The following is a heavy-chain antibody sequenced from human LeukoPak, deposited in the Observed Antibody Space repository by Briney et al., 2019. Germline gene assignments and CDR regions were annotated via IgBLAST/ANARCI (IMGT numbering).Heavy chain of an antibody. CDR2: ISAYNGNK. J-gene: IGHJ4*02. Sequence: GASVKVSCKTSGYTFTSYGRSWVRQAPGQEVEGMGGISAYNGNKNYSQTLQDRLTMTTDTSTSTAYIELRSRRSDNAAMYYCARGVAARPFAYGGQGTLVT. CDR1: GYTFTSYG. D-gene: IGHD6-6*01. CDR3: ARGVAARPFAY. V-gene: IGHV1-18*01.